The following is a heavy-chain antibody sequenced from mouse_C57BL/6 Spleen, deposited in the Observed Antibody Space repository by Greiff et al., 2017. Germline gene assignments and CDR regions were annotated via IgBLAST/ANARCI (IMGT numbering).Heavy chain of an antibody. CDR1: GFTFSSYG. V-gene: IGHV5-6*01. CDR3: ARHCEEAWFAY. Sequence: DVHLVESGGDLVKPGGSLKLSCAASGFTFSSYGMSWVRQTPDKRLEWVATISSGGSYTYYPDSVKGRFTISRDNAKNTLYLQMSSLKSEDTAMYYCARHCEEAWFAYWGQGTLVTVSA. J-gene: IGHJ3*01. CDR2: ISSGGSYT.